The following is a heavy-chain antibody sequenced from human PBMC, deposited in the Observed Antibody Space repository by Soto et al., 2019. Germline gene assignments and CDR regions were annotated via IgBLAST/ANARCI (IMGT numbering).Heavy chain of an antibody. CDR2: MQPSTGRT. J-gene: IGHJ4*02. CDR1: GYSFTSLD. V-gene: IGHV1-8*01. Sequence: ASVKVSCKASGYSFTSLDINWVRQTAGQGLGWMGWMQPSTGRTGYAQKFQGRVTMTRDTSINTAYMELTTLTSDDTAFYYCARGVSAGVDYWGQGTLVTVSS. CDR3: ARGVSAGVDY. D-gene: IGHD1-26*01.